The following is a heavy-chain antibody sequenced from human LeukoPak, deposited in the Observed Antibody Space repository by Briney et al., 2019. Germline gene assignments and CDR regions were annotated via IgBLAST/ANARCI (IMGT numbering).Heavy chain of an antibody. CDR2: IIPIFGTA. J-gene: IGHJ3*02. CDR1: GGTFNSYA. D-gene: IGHD2-2*01. CDR3: ARVQDIVVVPAALPKYAFDI. V-gene: IGHV1-69*13. Sequence: SVKVSCKASGGTFNSYAISWVRQAPGQGLEWMGGIIPIFGTANYAQKFQGRVTITADESTSTAYMELSSLRSEDTAVYYCARVQDIVVVPAALPKYAFDIWGQGTMVTVSS.